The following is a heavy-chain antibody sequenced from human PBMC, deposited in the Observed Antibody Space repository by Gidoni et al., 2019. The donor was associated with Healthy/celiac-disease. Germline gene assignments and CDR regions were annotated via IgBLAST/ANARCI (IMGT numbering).Heavy chain of an antibody. Sequence: EMQLVESGGGLVQPGGSLRLSCAASGFTVSSNYLSWVRQAPGKGLEWVSVIYSGGTTYYADSVKGRFTIARDNFENTLYLQMNSLRAEDTAVYYCATSLYGDLYAFDIWGQGTMVTVSS. V-gene: IGHV3-66*02. CDR2: IYSGGTT. D-gene: IGHD4-17*01. CDR3: ATSLYGDLYAFDI. J-gene: IGHJ3*02. CDR1: GFTVSSNY.